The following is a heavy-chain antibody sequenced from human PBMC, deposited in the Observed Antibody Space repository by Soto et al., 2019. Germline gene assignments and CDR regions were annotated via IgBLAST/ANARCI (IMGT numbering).Heavy chain of an antibody. V-gene: IGHV3-23*01. J-gene: IGHJ6*03. CDR2: ISGSGGST. CDR3: AKGAGRDIVATPDYYYYMDV. D-gene: IGHD5-12*01. CDR1: GFTFSSYA. Sequence: GGSLRLSCAASGFTFSSYAMSWVRQAPGKGLEWVSAISGSGGSTYYADSVKGRFTISRDNSKNTLYLQMNSLRAEDTAVYYCAKGAGRDIVATPDYYYYMDVWGKGTTVTVSS.